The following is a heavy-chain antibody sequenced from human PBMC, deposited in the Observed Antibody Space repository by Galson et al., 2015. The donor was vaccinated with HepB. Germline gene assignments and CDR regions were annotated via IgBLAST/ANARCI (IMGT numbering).Heavy chain of an antibody. D-gene: IGHD3-3*01. V-gene: IGHV3-30*03. CDR3: ARNFDSYYFDY. CDR2: ISYDGRGT. J-gene: IGHJ4*02. Sequence: SLRLSCATSGFTFGSYGLAWVRQAPGKGLEWVAFISYDGRGTFYVDSLKGRFTVSRDNSKNSVYLRMNDLRPEDTAVYSCARNFDSYYFDYWGQGTLVTVSS. CDR1: GFTFGSYG.